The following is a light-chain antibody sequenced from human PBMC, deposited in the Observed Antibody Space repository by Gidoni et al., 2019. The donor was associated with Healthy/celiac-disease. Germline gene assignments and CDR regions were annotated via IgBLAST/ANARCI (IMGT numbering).Light chain of an antibody. CDR3: QQPGT. CDR1: QSVSSY. CDR2: DAS. Sequence: EIVLTQSPATLSLSPGERATLYCRASQSVSSYLAWYQQKPGQAPRLLIYDASNRATGIPARFSGSGSGTDFTLTISSLEPEDFAVYYCQQPGTFGQGTKVEIK. V-gene: IGKV3-11*01. J-gene: IGKJ1*01.